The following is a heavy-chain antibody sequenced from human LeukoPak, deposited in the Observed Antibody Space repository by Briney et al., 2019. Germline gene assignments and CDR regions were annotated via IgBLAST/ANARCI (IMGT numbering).Heavy chain of an antibody. Sequence: SGTLSLTCAVSGGSISNSNWWSWVRQPPGKGLEWIGEIFYSGSTYYSPSLRSRVTISLDTSRNQFSLKLNSVTAADTAVYYCAKSNGYGLVDIWGQGTMVTVSS. CDR3: AKSNGYGLVDI. V-gene: IGHV4-4*02. D-gene: IGHD3-10*01. CDR1: GGSISNSNW. CDR2: IFYSGST. J-gene: IGHJ3*02.